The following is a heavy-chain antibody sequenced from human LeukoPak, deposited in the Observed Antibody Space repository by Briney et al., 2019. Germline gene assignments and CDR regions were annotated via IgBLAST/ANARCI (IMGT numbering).Heavy chain of an antibody. D-gene: IGHD5-24*01. J-gene: IGHJ4*02. Sequence: PGGSLRLSCVASGFSFGSYWMAWVRRAPGKGLEWVANMKHDGIEKYHVDSVKSRFTISRDNTQNSLYLHMSSLRVEDTAVYYCAREGREGYNYPALDFWGQGILVTVSS. CDR1: GFSFGSYW. V-gene: IGHV3-7*05. CDR2: MKHDGIEK. CDR3: AREGREGYNYPALDF.